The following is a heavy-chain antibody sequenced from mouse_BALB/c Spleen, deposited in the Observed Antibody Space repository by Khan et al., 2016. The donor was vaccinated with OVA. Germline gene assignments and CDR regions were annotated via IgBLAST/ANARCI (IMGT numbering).Heavy chain of an antibody. CDR1: GFTFSRYG. Sequence: EVELVESGGDLVKPGGSLKLSCAASGFTFSRYGMSWVRQTPDKRLEWVAIISTSGSYTYYPDSVKGRFTISRDNAMNTLYLQMSSLKSEDTAMYYWARWLYDTSYDYYAMDYWGQGTSITVSS. J-gene: IGHJ4*01. CDR3: ARWLYDTSYDYYAMDY. V-gene: IGHV5-6*01. D-gene: IGHD1-1*01. CDR2: ISTSGSYT.